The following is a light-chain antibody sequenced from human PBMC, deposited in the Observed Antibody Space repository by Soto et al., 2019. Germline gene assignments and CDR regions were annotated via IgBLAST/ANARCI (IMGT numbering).Light chain of an antibody. CDR3: CSYAGSLNV. CDR2: DVT. V-gene: IGLV2-11*01. CDR1: SSVLGAYIY. Sequence: QSALTPPRSVSGSPGQSVTLSCTATSSVLGAYIYVSWYQQHPGKAPHVMIYDVTKRHSGVPDRISGSKSVNTASLTISGLQAEEEADYYCCSYAGSLNVFGTGTKLTVL. J-gene: IGLJ1*01.